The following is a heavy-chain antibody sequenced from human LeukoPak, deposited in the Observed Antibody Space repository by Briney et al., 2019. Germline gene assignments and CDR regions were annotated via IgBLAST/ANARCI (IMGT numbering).Heavy chain of an antibody. CDR3: ARDRALYDSRRGYYYTEDDY. CDR2: MNPDGSEK. D-gene: IGHD3-22*01. J-gene: IGHJ4*02. CDR1: GFTFSSYW. Sequence: GGSLRLSCAASGFTFSSYWMSWVRQAPGKGLEWVANMNPDGSEKYFLDSVKGRFTFSRDNAKSSLYLQMNSLRGDDTAVYYCARDRALYDSRRGYYYTEDDYWGQGTLVTVSS. V-gene: IGHV3-7*01.